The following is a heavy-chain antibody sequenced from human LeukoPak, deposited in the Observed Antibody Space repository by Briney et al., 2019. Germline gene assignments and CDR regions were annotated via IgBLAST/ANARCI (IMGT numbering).Heavy chain of an antibody. J-gene: IGHJ6*02. CDR2: IKQDGSEK. CDR3: ARVGPLRATFGLQYYYYYGMDV. D-gene: IGHD3-10*01. V-gene: IGHV3-7*01. CDR1: GFTFSSYW. Sequence: GGSLRLSCAASGFTFSSYWMSWVRQAPGKGLEWVANIKQDGSEKYCVDSVKGRFTISRDNAKNSLYLQMNGLRAEDTAVYYCARVGPLRATFGLQYYYYYGMDVWGQGTTVTVSS.